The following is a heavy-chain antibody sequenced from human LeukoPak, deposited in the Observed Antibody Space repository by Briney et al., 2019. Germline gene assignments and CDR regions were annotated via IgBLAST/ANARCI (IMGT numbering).Heavy chain of an antibody. V-gene: IGHV1-2*06. Sequence: ASVKVSCKASGGTFSSYAISWVRQAPGQGLEWLGRINPDSGVTNYAQKFQGRVTMTRDTSISTAYMELSRLTSDDTAVYYCARSTDSSGYQAWFDYWGQGTLVTVSS. J-gene: IGHJ4*02. D-gene: IGHD3-22*01. CDR2: INPDSGVT. CDR3: ARSTDSSGYQAWFDY. CDR1: GGTFSSYA.